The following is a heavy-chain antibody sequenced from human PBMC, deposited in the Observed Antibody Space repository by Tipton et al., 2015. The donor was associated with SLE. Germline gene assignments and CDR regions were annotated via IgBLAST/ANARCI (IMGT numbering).Heavy chain of an antibody. CDR2: ISYDGSNK. Sequence: LRLSCAASGFTFSSYAMHWVRQAPGKGLEWVAVISYDGSNKYYADSVKGRFTISRDNSKNTLYLQMNSLRAEDTAVYYCARDAGDSSGYPDYWGQGTLVTVSP. D-gene: IGHD3-22*01. CDR3: ARDAGDSSGYPDY. J-gene: IGHJ4*02. CDR1: GFTFSSYA. V-gene: IGHV3-30*04.